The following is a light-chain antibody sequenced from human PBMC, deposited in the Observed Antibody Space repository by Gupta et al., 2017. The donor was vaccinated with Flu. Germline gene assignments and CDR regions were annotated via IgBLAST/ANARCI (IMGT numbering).Light chain of an antibody. CDR1: QSLGRGY. V-gene: IGKV3-20*01. CDR2: SAS. J-gene: IGKJ2*01. CDR3: QQDDSSMYT. Sequence: GTPFLPPGERATVSCRARQSLGRGYVAWHQQKRSQAPRLLIYSASTTAAGIPDRFSGSASGGDFTLTISSLDPEDFAVYYCQQDDSSMYTFGQGTKLDMK.